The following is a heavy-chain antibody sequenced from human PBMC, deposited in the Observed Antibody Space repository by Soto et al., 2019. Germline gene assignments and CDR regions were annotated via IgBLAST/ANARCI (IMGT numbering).Heavy chain of an antibody. CDR1: GYSFAGYW. CDR2: IDPSDSQT. J-gene: IGHJ4*02. CDR3: ARGHIVATILDY. D-gene: IGHD5-12*01. Sequence: PGESLKISCKGSGYSFAGYWITWVRQKPGKGLEWMGRIDPSDSQTYYSPSFRGHVTISATKSITTVFLQWSSLRASDTAMYYCARGHIVATILDYWGQGTLVTVSS. V-gene: IGHV5-10-1*01.